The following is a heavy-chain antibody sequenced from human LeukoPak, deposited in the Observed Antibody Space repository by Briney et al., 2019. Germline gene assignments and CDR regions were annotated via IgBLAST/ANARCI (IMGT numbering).Heavy chain of an antibody. CDR3: AREVSGYDFGY. CDR1: GFTYSSYE. Sequence: PGGSLRLSCAASGFTYSSYEMNWVRQAPGKGLEWVSYISSSGSTIYYADSVRGRFTISRDNAKNPLYLQMNSLRAEDTAVYYCAREVSGYDFGYWGQGTLVTVSS. J-gene: IGHJ4*02. D-gene: IGHD5-12*01. CDR2: ISSSGSTI. V-gene: IGHV3-48*03.